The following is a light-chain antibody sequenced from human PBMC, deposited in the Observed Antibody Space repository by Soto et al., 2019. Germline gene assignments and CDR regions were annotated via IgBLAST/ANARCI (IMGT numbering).Light chain of an antibody. Sequence: DIQMTQSPSSLSASVEDRVIITCRASQRISNRLNWYQQEPGKAPQPLIYDASTLQGGVPSRFSGSVSETHFTLTISSLLPGDFATYFCQQSYSTPWTFGQGTKVDIK. CDR1: QRISNR. CDR3: QQSYSTPWT. J-gene: IGKJ1*01. V-gene: IGKV1-39*01. CDR2: DAS.